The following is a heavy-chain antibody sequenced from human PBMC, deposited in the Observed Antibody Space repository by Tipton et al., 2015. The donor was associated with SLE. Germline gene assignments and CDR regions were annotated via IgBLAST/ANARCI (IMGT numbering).Heavy chain of an antibody. CDR1: GDSIGTDPHY. J-gene: IGHJ4*02. CDR2: IYYGGGT. D-gene: IGHD2-15*01. V-gene: IGHV4-61*01. Sequence: TLSLTCSVSGDSIGTDPHYWGWIRQPPGKGLEFIGYIYYGGGTNYNPSLKSRVTISADTSKNQFSLKLSSVTTADTAVYYCARGRVRNTPYFDYWGQGTLVTVSS. CDR3: ARGRVRNTPYFDY.